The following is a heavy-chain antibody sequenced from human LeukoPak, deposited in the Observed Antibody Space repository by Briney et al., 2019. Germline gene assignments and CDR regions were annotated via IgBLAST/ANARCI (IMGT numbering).Heavy chain of an antibody. CDR3: ARDKGPGRWLFVPDY. D-gene: IGHD6-19*01. J-gene: IGHJ4*02. CDR2: ISSSGSTI. Sequence: GGSLRLSCAASGFTPSSYEMNWARHAPGKGREWVSYISSSGSTIYYAGSVKGRFTISRDNAKNSLYLEMDSLRPEHTAVYYCARDKGPGRWLFVPDYWGQGTLVTVSS. CDR1: GFTPSSYE. V-gene: IGHV3-48*03.